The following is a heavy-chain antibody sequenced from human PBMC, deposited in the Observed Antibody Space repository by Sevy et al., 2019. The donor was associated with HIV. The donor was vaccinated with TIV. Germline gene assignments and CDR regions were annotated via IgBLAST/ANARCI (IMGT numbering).Heavy chain of an antibody. CDR1: GFTLSSYA. V-gene: IGHV3-30-3*01. CDR3: ARDRPSLAYCGGDCYPVFDY. Sequence: GGSLRLSCAASGFTLSSYAMHWVRQAPGKGLEWVAVISYEGSNKYYAYSVKGRFTISRDNSKNTLYLQMNSLRAEDTAVYYCARDRPSLAYCGGDCYPVFDYWGQGTLVTVSS. CDR2: ISYEGSNK. J-gene: IGHJ4*02. D-gene: IGHD2-21*02.